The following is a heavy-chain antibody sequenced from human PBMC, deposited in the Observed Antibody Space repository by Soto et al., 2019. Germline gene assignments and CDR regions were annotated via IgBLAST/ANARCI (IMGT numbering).Heavy chain of an antibody. D-gene: IGHD4-17*01. V-gene: IGHV4-34*01. CDR1: GGSFSGYY. CDR2: INHSGST. J-gene: IGHJ6*02. CDR3: ARFTSYGDYVEDV. Sequence: SETLSLTCAVYGGSFSGYYWSWIRQPPGKGLEWIGEINHSGSTNYNPSLKSRVTISVDTSKNQFSLKLSSVTAADTAVYYCARFTSYGDYVEDVWGQGTTVTVSS.